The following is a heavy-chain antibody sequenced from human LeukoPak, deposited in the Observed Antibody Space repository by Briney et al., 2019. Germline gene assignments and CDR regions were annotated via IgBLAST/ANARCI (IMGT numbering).Heavy chain of an antibody. J-gene: IGHJ4*02. V-gene: IGHV4-39*07. Sequence: SETLSLTCTVSGDSISSSSYYWGWIRQPPGKGLEWIGSIYYSGSTYYNPSLKSRVTISVDTSKNQFSLKLSSVTAADTAVYYCARDGYSYGNTFDDWGQGTLVTVSS. D-gene: IGHD5-18*01. CDR1: GDSISSSSYY. CDR2: IYYSGST. CDR3: ARDGYSYGNTFDD.